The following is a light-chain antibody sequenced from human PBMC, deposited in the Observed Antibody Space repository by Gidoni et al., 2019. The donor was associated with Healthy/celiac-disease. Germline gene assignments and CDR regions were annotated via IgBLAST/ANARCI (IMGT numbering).Light chain of an antibody. CDR3: QQYDNLPYT. Sequence: DIQMTQSPSSLSASVGDRVTITCQASQDISNYLNWYQQKPGKAPKLLIYDESNLETGVPSRFSGSGSGTGFTFTISSLQPEDIATYYCQQYDNLPYTFGQGTKLEIK. J-gene: IGKJ2*01. CDR1: QDISNY. CDR2: DES. V-gene: IGKV1-33*01.